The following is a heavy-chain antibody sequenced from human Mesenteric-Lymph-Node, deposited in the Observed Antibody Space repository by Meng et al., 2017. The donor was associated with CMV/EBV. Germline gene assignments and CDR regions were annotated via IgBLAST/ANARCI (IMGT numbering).Heavy chain of an antibody. CDR2: INHSGST. CDR3: APIAVPRFDP. CDR1: GGSFSGYY. V-gene: IGHV4-34*01. Sequence: QVQLQQWGAGLWKPSETLSLTFAVYGGSFSGYYWSWIRQPPGKGLEWIGEINHSGSTNYHPSLKSRVTISVDTSKNQFSLKLSSVTAADTAVYYCAPIAVPRFDPWGQGTLVTVSS. J-gene: IGHJ5*02. D-gene: IGHD6-19*01.